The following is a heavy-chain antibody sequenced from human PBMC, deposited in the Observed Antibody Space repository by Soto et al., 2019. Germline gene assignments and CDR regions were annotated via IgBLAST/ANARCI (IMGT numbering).Heavy chain of an antibody. CDR1: GYTFTGYY. CDR3: ARGDSSAWYDY. J-gene: IGHJ4*02. D-gene: IGHD6-13*01. Sequence: ASVKVSCKASGYTFTGYYINWVRQAPGQGLEWMRWINPNTGGTHFAQRFQGRVTMTRDTSISTAYMELSRLRSDDTAVYYCARGDSSAWYDYWGQGTLVTVSS. CDR2: INPNTGGT. V-gene: IGHV1-2*02.